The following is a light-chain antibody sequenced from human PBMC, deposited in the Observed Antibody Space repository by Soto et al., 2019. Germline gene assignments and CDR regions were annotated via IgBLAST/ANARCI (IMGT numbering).Light chain of an antibody. V-gene: IGKV3-15*01. Sequence: EIVMTQSPATLFVSPGERATLSCRASQSVSRNLAWYQQKPGQAPRLLIHGASTRATGIPARFSGSGSGTEFTLTISSLQSEDFAVYNCQQYNNWPHTFGQGTKLEIK. CDR1: QSVSRN. CDR3: QQYNNWPHT. J-gene: IGKJ2*01. CDR2: GAS.